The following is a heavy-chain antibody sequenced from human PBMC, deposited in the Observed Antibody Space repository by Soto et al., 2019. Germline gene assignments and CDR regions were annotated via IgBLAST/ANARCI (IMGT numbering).Heavy chain of an antibody. Sequence: GGSLRLSCAAPGFTFSSYAMSWVRQAPGKGLEWVSAISGSGGSTYYADSVKGRFTISRDNSKNTLYLQMNSLRAEDTAVYYCAPWDYCSSTSCYYAGMDVWGQGTTVTVS. V-gene: IGHV3-23*01. CDR3: APWDYCSSTSCYYAGMDV. J-gene: IGHJ6*02. CDR1: GFTFSSYA. D-gene: IGHD2-2*01. CDR2: ISGSGGST.